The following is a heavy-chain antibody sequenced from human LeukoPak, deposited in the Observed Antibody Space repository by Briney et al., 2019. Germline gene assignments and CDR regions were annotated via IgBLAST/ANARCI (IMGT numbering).Heavy chain of an antibody. V-gene: IGHV4-59*01. D-gene: IGHD4-23*01. CDR2: IYYSGST. J-gene: IGHJ4*02. CDR3: ARSYGGNSRTFDY. CDR1: GGPISSYY. Sequence: SETLSLTCTVSGGPISSYYWSWIRQPPGKGLEWIGYIYYSGSTNYNPSLKSRVTISVDTSKNQFSLKLSSVTAADTAVYYCARSYGGNSRTFDYWGQGTLVTVSS.